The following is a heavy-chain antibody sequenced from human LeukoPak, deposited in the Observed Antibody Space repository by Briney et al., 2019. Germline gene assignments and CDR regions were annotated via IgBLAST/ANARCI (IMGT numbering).Heavy chain of an antibody. CDR1: GFTFSTYT. CDR2: INNDGRDT. J-gene: IGHJ6*03. D-gene: IGHD5-18*01. CDR3: ARWGYSYGNYYYMDV. Sequence: GGSLRLSCAASGFTFSTYTIHWVRQVPGKGLMWVSRINNDGRDTTYADSVRGRFTISRDNSKNTLYLQMNSLRAEDTAVYYCARWGYSYGNYYYMDVWGKGTTVTISS. V-gene: IGHV3-74*01.